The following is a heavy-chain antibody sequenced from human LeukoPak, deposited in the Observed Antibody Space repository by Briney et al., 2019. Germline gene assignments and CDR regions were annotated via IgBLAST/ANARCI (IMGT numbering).Heavy chain of an antibody. Sequence: GGSLRLSCAASGFTFSRYWMSWVRQAPGKGLEWVANIKQDGSEKYYVDSVKGRFTISRHNAKNSLYLQINRLRAEDTAVYYCARDANNSYYYYMDVWGTGTTVTVSS. CDR2: IKQDGSEK. J-gene: IGHJ6*03. CDR3: ARDANNSYYYYMDV. V-gene: IGHV3-7*01. CDR1: GFTFSRYW.